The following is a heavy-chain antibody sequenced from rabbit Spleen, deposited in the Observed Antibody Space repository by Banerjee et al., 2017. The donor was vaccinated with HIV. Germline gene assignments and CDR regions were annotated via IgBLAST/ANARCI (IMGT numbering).Heavy chain of an antibody. J-gene: IGHJ3*01. Sequence: QSLEESGGDLVKPGASLTLTCTASGVSFSLSSYMCWVRQAPGKGLEWIACIDSGSSGGFTYSATWAKGRFTCSKTSSTTVTLQMTSLTVADTATYFCARDTGSSFSTYGMDLWGQGTLVTVS. D-gene: IGHD8-1*01. CDR3: ARDTGSSFSTYGMDL. V-gene: IGHV1S40*01. CDR1: GVSFSLSSY. CDR2: IDSGSSGGFT.